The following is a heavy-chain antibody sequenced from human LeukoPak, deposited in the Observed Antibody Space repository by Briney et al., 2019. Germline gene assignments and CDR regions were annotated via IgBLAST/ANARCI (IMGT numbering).Heavy chain of an antibody. V-gene: IGHV4-34*01. D-gene: IGHD6-19*01. CDR3: ARGPEAVGGTEYYFDY. Sequence: SENLSLTCAVYGESFSGYYWSWIRQPPGKGLEWIGEINHSGSTNYNPSLKSRVTISVDTSKNQFSLKLSSVTAADTAVYYCARGPEAVGGTEYYFDYWGQGTLVTVSS. CDR1: GESFSGYY. J-gene: IGHJ4*02. CDR2: INHSGST.